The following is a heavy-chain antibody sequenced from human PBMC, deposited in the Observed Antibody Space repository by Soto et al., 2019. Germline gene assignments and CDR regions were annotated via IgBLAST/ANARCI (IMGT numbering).Heavy chain of an antibody. J-gene: IGHJ5*02. V-gene: IGHV3-48*01. CDR1: GFTFSLTS. Sequence: GWSLILSWSASGFTFSLTSMAWVRQAPGKGLEWVSYISSSRSTIYYADSEKGRFIISRDNVKNLPYLQMNSLRAEDTAAYYCARGGSSGSDWGWFDPWGQGTLGTVSS. CDR3: ARGGSSGSDWGWFDP. CDR2: ISSSRSTI. D-gene: IGHD1-26*01.